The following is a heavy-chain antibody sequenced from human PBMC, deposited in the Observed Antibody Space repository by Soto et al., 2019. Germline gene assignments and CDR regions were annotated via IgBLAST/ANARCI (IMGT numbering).Heavy chain of an antibody. CDR3: TRDLDYYGSPYFDY. CDR1: GFTFGDYA. V-gene: IGHV3-49*03. D-gene: IGHD3-10*01. Sequence: GEALKISCTASGFTFGDYAMSWFRQAPGKGLEWVGFIRSKAYGGTAEYAASVKGRFTISRDDSKSIAYLQMNSLKTEDTAVYYCTRDLDYYGSPYFDYWGQGTLVTVSS. J-gene: IGHJ4*02. CDR2: IRSKAYGGTA.